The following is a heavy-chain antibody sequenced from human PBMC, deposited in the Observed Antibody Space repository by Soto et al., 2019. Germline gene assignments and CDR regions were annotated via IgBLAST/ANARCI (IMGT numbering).Heavy chain of an antibody. CDR1: GYTFNTYS. J-gene: IGHJ4*02. CDR2: ISPNNGRT. V-gene: IGHV1-18*01. CDR3: ARVFLPGFPDY. Sequence: GASVKVSCKASGYTFNTYSITWVLQAPGQGLEWMGWISPNNGRTRYTQSLQDRLTMTTDTSANTAYMELRSLKSDDTAIYYCARVFLPGFPDYWGQGTLVTVSS. D-gene: IGHD1-1*01.